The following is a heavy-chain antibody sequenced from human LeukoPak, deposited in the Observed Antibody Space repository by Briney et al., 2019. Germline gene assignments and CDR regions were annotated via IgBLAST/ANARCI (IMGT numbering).Heavy chain of an antibody. Sequence: GGSLRLSCAASGFTFSSYGMHWVRQAPGKGLEWVAYIQYDGSNEQYADSVKGRFTISRDNAKNSLYLQMNSLRAEDTAVYYCARDGAAGTLAGYYYYYMDVWGKGTTVTVSS. CDR3: ARDGAAGTLAGYYYYYMDV. V-gene: IGHV3-30*02. CDR1: GFTFSSYG. CDR2: IQYDGSNE. J-gene: IGHJ6*03. D-gene: IGHD6-13*01.